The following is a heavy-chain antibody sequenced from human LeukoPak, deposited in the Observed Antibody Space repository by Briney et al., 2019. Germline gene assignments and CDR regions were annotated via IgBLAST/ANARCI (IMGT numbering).Heavy chain of an antibody. CDR2: ISRRDDYT. D-gene: IGHD3-10*01. J-gene: IGHJ4*02. Sequence: GGSLRLSCAASGFTFSSYAMSWVRQPPGKGLEWVSVISRRDDYTYYADSVKGRFTISRDNSKNTLYLQMNTLRAEDTAVYYCANDYRSGSFHDFWGQGTLVTVSS. CDR3: ANDYRSGSFHDF. CDR1: GFTFSSYA. V-gene: IGHV3-23*01.